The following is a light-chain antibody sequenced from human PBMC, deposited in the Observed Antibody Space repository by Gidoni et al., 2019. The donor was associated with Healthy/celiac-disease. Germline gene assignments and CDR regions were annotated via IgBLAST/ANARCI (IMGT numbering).Light chain of an antibody. Sequence: DIQMTQSPSSLSASVGDRVTITCRASQSISSYLNWYQQKPGKAPKLLIYAASSLQSGVPSRFSGSGSGTDFTLTISSLQHEDFATYSCQQSYSTPYTFGQGTKLEIK. J-gene: IGKJ2*01. CDR2: AAS. CDR1: QSISSY. V-gene: IGKV1-39*01. CDR3: QQSYSTPYT.